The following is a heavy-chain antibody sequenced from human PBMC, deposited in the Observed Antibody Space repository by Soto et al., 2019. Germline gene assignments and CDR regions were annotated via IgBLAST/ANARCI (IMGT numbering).Heavy chain of an antibody. V-gene: IGHV1-24*01. CDR3: ATVSDCGGDCYPMSYYYYYGMDV. Sequence: ASVKVSCKVSGYTLTELSMHWVRQAPGKGLEWMGGFDPEDGETIYAQKFQGRVTMTEDTSTDTAHMELSSLRSEDTAVYYCATVSDCGGDCYPMSYYYYYGMDVWGQGTTVTVSS. D-gene: IGHD2-21*02. J-gene: IGHJ6*02. CDR1: GYTLTELS. CDR2: FDPEDGET.